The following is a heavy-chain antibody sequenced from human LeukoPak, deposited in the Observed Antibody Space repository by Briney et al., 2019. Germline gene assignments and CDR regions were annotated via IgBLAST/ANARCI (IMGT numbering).Heavy chain of an antibody. CDR3: ARDLRYFDY. CDR2: INTDGSST. V-gene: IGHV3-74*01. Sequence: PGGSLRLSCAASGFTFSSYWMHCVRHAPGKGLVGVSRINTDGSSTSYADSVKGRFTISRDNAKNTLYLQLNSLRAEDTAVYYCARDLRYFDYWGQGTLVTVSS. J-gene: IGHJ4*02. CDR1: GFTFSSYW.